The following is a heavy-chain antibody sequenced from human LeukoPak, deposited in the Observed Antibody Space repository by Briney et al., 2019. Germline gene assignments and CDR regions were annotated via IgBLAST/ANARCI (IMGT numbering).Heavy chain of an antibody. D-gene: IGHD3-10*01. V-gene: IGHV3-21*01. J-gene: IGHJ4*02. CDR3: ARDSARTYYYGSGIDY. CDR1: GFTFSSYS. CDR2: ISSSSSYI. Sequence: GGSLRLSCAASGFTFSSYSMNWVRQAPGKGLKWVSSISSSSSYIYYADSVKGRFTISRDNAKNSLYLQMNSLRAEDTAVYYCARDSARTYYYGSGIDYWGQGTLVTVSS.